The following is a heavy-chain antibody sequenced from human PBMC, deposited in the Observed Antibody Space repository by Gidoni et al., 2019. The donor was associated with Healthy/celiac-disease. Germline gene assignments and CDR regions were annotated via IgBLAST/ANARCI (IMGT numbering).Heavy chain of an antibody. Sequence: EVQLLESGGGLVQPGGSLRLSCAASGFTFSSYAMIWFRQAPGNGREWVSSIIGSGVITYYADSVKCRFTISRDNSKNTLYLQMNSLRAEYTAVYYCAKVPVGALDILGQGTMVTVSS. V-gene: IGHV3-23*01. CDR1: GFTFSSYA. CDR2: IIGSGVIT. CDR3: AKVPVGALDI. J-gene: IGHJ3*02.